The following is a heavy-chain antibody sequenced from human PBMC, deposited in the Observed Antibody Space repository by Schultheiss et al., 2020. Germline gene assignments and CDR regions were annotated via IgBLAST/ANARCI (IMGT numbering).Heavy chain of an antibody. J-gene: IGHJ5*02. Sequence: SETLSLTCAVSGGSISSSNWWSWVRQPPGKGLEWIGEIYHSGSTNYNPSLKSRVTISVDTSKNQFSLKLSSVTAADTAVYYCARVDLHNWFDPWGQGTLVTVSS. CDR3: ARVDLHNWFDP. V-gene: IGHV4-4*02. CDR1: GGSISSSNW. D-gene: IGHD3/OR15-3a*01. CDR2: IYHSGST.